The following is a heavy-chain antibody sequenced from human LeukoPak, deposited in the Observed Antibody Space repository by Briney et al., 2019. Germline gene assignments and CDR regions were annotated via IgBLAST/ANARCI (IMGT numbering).Heavy chain of an antibody. D-gene: IGHD3-3*01. CDR2: ISGSGGST. CDR1: GFTFSSYA. Sequence: PGGSLRLSCAASGFTFSSYAMSWVRQAPGKGLEWVSAISGSGGSTYYADSVKGRFTISRDNSKNTLYLQMNSLRAEDTAVYYCAKVVSYYDFWSGYSHLDYWGQGTLLTVSS. V-gene: IGHV3-23*01. CDR3: AKVVSYYDFWSGYSHLDY. J-gene: IGHJ4*02.